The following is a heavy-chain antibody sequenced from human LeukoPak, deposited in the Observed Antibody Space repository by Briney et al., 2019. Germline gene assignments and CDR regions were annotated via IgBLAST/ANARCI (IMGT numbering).Heavy chain of an antibody. CDR1: GFTFSSYS. CDR3: VADPGDY. CDR2: ISSSSSTI. Sequence: GGSLRLSCAASGFTFSSYSMNWVRQAPGKGLEWVSYISSSSSTIYYADSVKGRFTISRDNAKNSLYLQMTTLRVEDTAVYYCVADPGDYWGQGTLVSVSS. V-gene: IGHV3-48*04. J-gene: IGHJ4*02.